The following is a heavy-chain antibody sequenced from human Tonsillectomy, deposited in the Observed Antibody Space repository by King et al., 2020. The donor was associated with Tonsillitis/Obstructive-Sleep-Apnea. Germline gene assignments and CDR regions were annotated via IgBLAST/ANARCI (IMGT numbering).Heavy chain of an antibody. Sequence: VQLQQWGAGLLKPSETLSLTCAVYGGSFSGYYWSWIRQPPGKGLEWIGEINHSGSTNYNPSLKSRVTISVDTSKKQFSLKLSSVTAADTAVYYCARRPGEEYRSSEFDYWGQRTLVTVSS. CDR1: GGSFSGYY. CDR2: INHSGST. CDR3: ARRPGEEYRSSEFDY. J-gene: IGHJ4*02. D-gene: IGHD6-6*01. V-gene: IGHV4-34*01.